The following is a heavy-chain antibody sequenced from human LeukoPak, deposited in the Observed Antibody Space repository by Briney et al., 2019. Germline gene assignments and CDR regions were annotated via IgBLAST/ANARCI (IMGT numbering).Heavy chain of an antibody. Sequence: GGSLRLSCAASGFTFSSYGMHWVRQAPGKGLEWVAVIWYDGSSEYYADSVKGRFTISRDNSKNTLYLQMNSLRAEDTAVYYCARGRYSGYYDSRSYGLGDYWGQGTLVTVSS. CDR1: GFTFSSYG. CDR2: IWYDGSSE. V-gene: IGHV3-33*01. CDR3: ARGRYSGYYDSRSYGLGDY. J-gene: IGHJ4*02. D-gene: IGHD3-22*01.